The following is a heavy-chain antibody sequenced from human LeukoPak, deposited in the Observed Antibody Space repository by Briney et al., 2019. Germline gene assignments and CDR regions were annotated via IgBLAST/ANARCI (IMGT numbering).Heavy chain of an antibody. CDR3: TTDPGNYEIF. D-gene: IGHD4-11*01. V-gene: IGHV3-15*01. CDR1: GLTFTNAW. CDR2: IKSKTDGGTV. J-gene: IGHJ4*02. Sequence: GGSLRLSCAASGLTFTNAWMSWVRQAPGKWLERVGRIKSKTDGGTVDYAPPVKGRFTISRDDSRNTLSLEMNFLKTEDTAVYYCTTDPGNYEIFWGQGTLVSVSS.